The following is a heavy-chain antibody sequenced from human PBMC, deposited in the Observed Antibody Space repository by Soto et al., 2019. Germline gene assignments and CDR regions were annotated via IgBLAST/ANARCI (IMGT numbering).Heavy chain of an antibody. V-gene: IGHV3-30-3*01. J-gene: IGHJ6*02. CDR3: AREGTYGSGSYYSYYYYGMDV. Sequence: GGSLRLSCAASGFTFSSYAMHWVRQAPGKGLEWVAVISYDGSNKYYADSVKGRFTISRDNSKNTLYLQMNSLRAEDTAVYYCAREGTYGSGSYYSYYYYGMDVWGQGTTVTVSS. D-gene: IGHD3-10*01. CDR2: ISYDGSNK. CDR1: GFTFSSYA.